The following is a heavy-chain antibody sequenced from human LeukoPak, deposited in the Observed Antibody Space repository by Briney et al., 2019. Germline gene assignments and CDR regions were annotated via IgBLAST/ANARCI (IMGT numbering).Heavy chain of an antibody. J-gene: IGHJ4*02. CDR2: ISGGSSYI. V-gene: IGHV3-21*04. D-gene: IGHD2/OR15-2a*01. CDR3: ARDLMLGYGNSFGHPDF. Sequence: GGSLRLSCAASGFTFSIYSMNWVRQAPGKGLEWVSSISGGSSYIYYADSLKGRFTISRDNAKSSLYLQMKSLRAEDTAVYYCARDLMLGYGNSFGHPDFWGQGTLVTVSS. CDR1: GFTFSIYS.